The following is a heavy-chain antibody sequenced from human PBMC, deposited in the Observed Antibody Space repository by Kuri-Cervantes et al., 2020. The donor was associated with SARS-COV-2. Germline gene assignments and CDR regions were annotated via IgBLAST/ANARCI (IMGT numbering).Heavy chain of an antibody. D-gene: IGHD3-10*01. Sequence: GESLKISCKTSGYTFTRYHIHWVRRARGQGLEWLGVINPDGGGTSYAPTFKGRVTMTSDTSTSTVYMELSSLKSDDTAIYYCARDRGSGSCYDYWGQGTLVTVSS. CDR2: INPDGGGT. CDR1: GYTFTRYH. V-gene: IGHV1-46*01. CDR3: ARDRGSGSCYDY. J-gene: IGHJ4*02.